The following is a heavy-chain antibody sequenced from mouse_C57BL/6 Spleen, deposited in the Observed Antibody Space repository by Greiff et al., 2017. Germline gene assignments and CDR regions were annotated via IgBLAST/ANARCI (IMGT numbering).Heavy chain of an antibody. J-gene: IGHJ1*03. CDR3: TSPYYDWYFEV. Sequence: EVQLQQSGAELVRPGASVKLSCTASGFNIKDYYMHWVKQRPEQGLEWIGRIDPEDGDTEYAPKFKGKATMTADTSSNTAYLQRSSLTSEDTAVYYCTSPYYDWYFEVWGTGTTVTVSS. CDR1: GFNIKDYY. V-gene: IGHV14-1*01. D-gene: IGHD1-1*01. CDR2: IDPEDGDT.